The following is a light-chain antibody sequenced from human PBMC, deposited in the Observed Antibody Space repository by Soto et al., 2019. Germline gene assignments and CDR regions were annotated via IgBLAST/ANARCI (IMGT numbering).Light chain of an antibody. CDR1: QSVTSSY. CDR2: GAS. J-gene: IGKJ1*01. CDR3: QQYGSSPLWT. Sequence: EIVLTQSPGTLSLSPGERATLSCRASQSVTSSYLAWYQQKPAQAPRLLIYGASSRATGIPDRFGGSGSGTDFTLTISRLEPEDFAVYYCQQYGSSPLWTFGQGTKVEIK. V-gene: IGKV3-20*01.